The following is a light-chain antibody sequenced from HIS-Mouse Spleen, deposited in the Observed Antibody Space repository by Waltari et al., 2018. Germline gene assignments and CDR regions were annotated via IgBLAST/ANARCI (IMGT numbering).Light chain of an antibody. CDR2: EDS. V-gene: IGLV3-10*01. CDR1: ALPNKY. Sequence: SYELTQPPSVSVSPGQTARITCSGDALPNKYHYWYQQKSGQAPVLVIYEDSKRPSGIPERFSGSSSGTMATLTISGAQVEDEADYYCYSTDSSGNHRVFGGGTKLTVL. CDR3: YSTDSSGNHRV. J-gene: IGLJ2*01.